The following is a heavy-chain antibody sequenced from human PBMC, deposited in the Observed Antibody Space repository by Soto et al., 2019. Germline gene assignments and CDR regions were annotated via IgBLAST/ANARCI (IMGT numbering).Heavy chain of an antibody. J-gene: IGHJ5*02. D-gene: IGHD4-17*01. CDR2: TYHSGNP. CDR3: ARQTFGDYVGYSGP. V-gene: IGHV4-30-2*01. Sequence: QLQLQESGSRLVKSSETLSLTCGVSGDTISTGGYSWACIRQPPGKALEWIGLTYHSGNPYYNPSLKRRVIISGDRPKTQSALQVSSVTAADTAVYFCARQTFGDYVGYSGPWGPETLVTVSS. CDR1: GDTISTGGYS.